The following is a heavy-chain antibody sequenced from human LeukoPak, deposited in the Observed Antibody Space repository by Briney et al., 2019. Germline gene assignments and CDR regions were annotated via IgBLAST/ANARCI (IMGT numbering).Heavy chain of an antibody. J-gene: IGHJ4*02. CDR1: GFTFSNSW. CDR2: ISGSGGST. V-gene: IGHV3-23*01. Sequence: GGSLRLSCAASGFTFSNSWMSWVRQAPGKGLEWVSAISGSGGSTYYADSVKGRFTISRDNSKNTLYLQMNSLRAEDTAVYYCANNYYGSGSYSFLLDYWGQGTLVTVSS. CDR3: ANNYYGSGSYSFLLDY. D-gene: IGHD3-10*01.